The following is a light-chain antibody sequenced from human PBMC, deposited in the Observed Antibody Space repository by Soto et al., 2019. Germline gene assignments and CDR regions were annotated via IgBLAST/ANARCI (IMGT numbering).Light chain of an antibody. CDR1: QSLTSTF. V-gene: IGKV3-20*01. CDR2: DVS. CDR3: QHYSSSLFT. Sequence: VFTQSPGTLSLSPGERVTLSCRASQSLTSTFLGWYQQKPGQAPRLLIYDVSTRATGVPDRFSGSGSGTDFTLTISRLEPEDFAVYYCQHYSSSLFTFGPGTKVDI. J-gene: IGKJ3*01.